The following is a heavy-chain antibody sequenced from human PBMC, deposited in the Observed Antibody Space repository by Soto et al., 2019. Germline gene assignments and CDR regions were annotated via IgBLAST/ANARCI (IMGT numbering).Heavy chain of an antibody. D-gene: IGHD2-2*01. CDR2: IWYDGSNK. J-gene: IGHJ4*02. V-gene: IGHV3-33*01. CDR3: ASLYCSSTSCFDY. CDR1: GFTFSSYG. Sequence: GGSLSLSCAASGFTFSSYGMHWVRQAPGKGLEWVAVIWYDGSNKYYADSVKGRFTISRDNSKNTLYLQMNSLRAEDTAVYYCASLYCSSTSCFDYWGQGTLVTVSS.